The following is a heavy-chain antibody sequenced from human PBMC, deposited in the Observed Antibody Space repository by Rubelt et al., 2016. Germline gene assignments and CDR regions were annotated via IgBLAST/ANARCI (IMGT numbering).Heavy chain of an antibody. Sequence: EVQLVESGGGLVQPGGSLRLSCAASGFTFSSYAMSWVRQAPGKGLEWISYISGSSSAIHYADSVKGRFTISRDNAKTSLYLQMNSLRAEDTAVYYCARDKVVRPTIFDYWGQGIVVTVSS. CDR2: ISGSSSAI. D-gene: IGHD1-26*01. V-gene: IGHV3-48*01. CDR1: GFTFSSYA. J-gene: IGHJ4*02. CDR3: ARDKVVRPTIFDY.